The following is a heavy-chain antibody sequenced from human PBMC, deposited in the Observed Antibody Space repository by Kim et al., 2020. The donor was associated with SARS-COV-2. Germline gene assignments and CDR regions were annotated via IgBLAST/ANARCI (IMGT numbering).Heavy chain of an antibody. CDR1: GFTFSSYS. Sequence: GGSLRLSCAASGFTFSSYSMNWVRQAPGKGLEWVSSISSSSSYIYYADSVKGRFTISRDNAKNSLYLQMNSLRAEDTAVYYCARDGGSSSWYIACGEGSLVTVSS. CDR2: ISSSSSYI. D-gene: IGHD6-13*01. J-gene: IGHJ5*02. CDR3: ARDGGSSSWYIA. V-gene: IGHV3-21*01.